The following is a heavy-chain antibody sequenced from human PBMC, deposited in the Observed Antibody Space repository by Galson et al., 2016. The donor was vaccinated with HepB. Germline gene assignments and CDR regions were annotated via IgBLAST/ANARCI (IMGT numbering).Heavy chain of an antibody. CDR2: TSWNSGSI. J-gene: IGHJ4*02. CDR1: GFTFDDYA. D-gene: IGHD5-24*01. CDR3: ARDPGYITAAPFFDY. Sequence: SLRLSCAASGFTFDDYAMHWVRQAPGKGLEWVSGTSWNSGSIGYADSVKGRFTISRDNDKNSLYVQMNSLRVEDTALYYCARDPGYITAAPFFDYWGQGTLVTVSS. V-gene: IGHV3-9*01.